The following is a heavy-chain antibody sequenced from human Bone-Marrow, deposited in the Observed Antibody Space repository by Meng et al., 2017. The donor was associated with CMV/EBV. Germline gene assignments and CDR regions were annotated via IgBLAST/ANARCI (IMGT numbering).Heavy chain of an antibody. CDR1: GFTVSSNY. D-gene: IGHD2-2*01. CDR3: ARDAVVPAAITTLESNDAFDI. Sequence: GSLRLSCAASGFTVSSNYMSWVRQAPGKGLEWVSVIYSGGSTYYADSVKGRFTISRDNAKNSLYLQMNSLRAEDTAVYYCARDAVVPAAITTLESNDAFDIWGQGTMVTVSS. J-gene: IGHJ3*02. CDR2: IYSGGST. V-gene: IGHV3-53*01.